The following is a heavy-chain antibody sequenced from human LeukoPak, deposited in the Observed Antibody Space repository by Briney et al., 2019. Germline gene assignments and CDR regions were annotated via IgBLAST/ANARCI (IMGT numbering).Heavy chain of an antibody. J-gene: IGHJ3*02. CDR3: ARSSTVTHPYDAFDI. Sequence: PSETLSLTCTVSGGSISTSYNWAGTPHPPGKGLEWIGSIYYSGSTYYNPSLKSRVTISVDTSNNQFSLKLSSVTAADTAVYYCARSSTVTHPYDAFDIWGQGTMVTVSS. D-gene: IGHD4-17*01. V-gene: IGHV4-39*01. CDR1: GGSISTSYN. CDR2: IYYSGST.